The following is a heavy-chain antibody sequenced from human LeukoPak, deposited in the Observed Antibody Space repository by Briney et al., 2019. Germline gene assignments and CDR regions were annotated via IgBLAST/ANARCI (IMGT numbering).Heavy chain of an antibody. D-gene: IGHD6-13*01. J-gene: IGHJ5*02. Sequence: SQTLSLTCTVSGGSISSGSYYWSWIRQPAGKGLEWIGRIYTSGSTNYNPSLKSRVTISVDTSKNQFSLKLSSVTAADTAVYYCARVAAAGPYNWFDPWGQGTLVTVSS. CDR2: IYTSGST. CDR3: ARVAAAGPYNWFDP. V-gene: IGHV4-61*02. CDR1: GGSISSGSYY.